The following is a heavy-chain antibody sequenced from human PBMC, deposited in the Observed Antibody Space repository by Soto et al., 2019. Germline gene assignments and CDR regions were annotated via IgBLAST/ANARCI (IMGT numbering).Heavy chain of an antibody. Sequence: SETLSLTCTVSGGSISSGDYYWSWIRQPPGKGLEWIGYIYYSGSTYYNPSLKSRVTISVDTSKNQFSLKLNSVTAADTAVYYCARDRDNVPEYWGEGTLVAVSS. V-gene: IGHV4-30-4*01. CDR1: GGSISSGDYY. CDR2: IYYSGST. CDR3: ARDRDNVPEY. J-gene: IGHJ4*02. D-gene: IGHD2-15*01.